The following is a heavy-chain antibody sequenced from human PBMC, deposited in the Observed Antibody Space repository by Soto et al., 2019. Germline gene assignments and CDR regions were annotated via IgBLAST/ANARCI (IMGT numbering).Heavy chain of an antibody. CDR2: ILGGSGKT. Sequence: EVQLLESGGGLVQPGGSLRLACATSGFTFSSYAMTWVRQAPGKGLEWVALILGGSGKTYYAGSVKGRFTISRDNSKNTRSLQMNSLRAAVSALYYCERAGSIGVSGDDYWGKGTLVTVSS. CDR1: GFTFSSYA. CDR3: ERAGSIGVSGDDY. D-gene: IGHD6-19*01. V-gene: IGHV3-23*01. J-gene: IGHJ4*02.